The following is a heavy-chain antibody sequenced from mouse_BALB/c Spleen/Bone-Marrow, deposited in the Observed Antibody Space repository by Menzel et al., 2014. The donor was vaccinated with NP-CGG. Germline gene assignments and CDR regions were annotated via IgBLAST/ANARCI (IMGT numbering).Heavy chain of an antibody. CDR1: GHTFTDYW. Sequence: QVQLQQQSGAELVMPGASVKMSCKASGHTFTDYWMHWVKQRPGQGLEWIGAIDTSDSYTSYNQKFKGKATLTVDESSSTAYMQLSSLTSEDSAVYYCARSDYRYDPFAYWGQGTLVTVSA. D-gene: IGHD2-14*01. V-gene: IGHV1-69*01. CDR3: ARSDYRYDPFAY. CDR2: IDTSDSYT. J-gene: IGHJ3*01.